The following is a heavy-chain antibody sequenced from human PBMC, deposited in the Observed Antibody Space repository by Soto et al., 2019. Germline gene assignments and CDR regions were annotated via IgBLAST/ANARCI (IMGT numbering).Heavy chain of an antibody. V-gene: IGHV4-59*08. CDR3: ARLQAVAGTGGWFDP. Sequence: QVQLQESGPGLVKPSETLSLTCTVSGGSISPYYWSWIRQSPGKGLEWIGYIHYSGSTNYNPSLKSRVTISVDTSKKQFSLKLRFVTAADTAVYYCARLQAVAGTGGWFDPWGQGTLVTVST. J-gene: IGHJ5*02. CDR2: IHYSGST. CDR1: GGSISPYY. D-gene: IGHD6-19*01.